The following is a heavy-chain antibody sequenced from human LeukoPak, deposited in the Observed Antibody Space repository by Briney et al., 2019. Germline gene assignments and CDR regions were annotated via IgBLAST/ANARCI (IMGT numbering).Heavy chain of an antibody. Sequence: GGSLRLSCVASGFTFRNYWMTWVRQAPGKGLEWVANIKPDGSEKYYVDSVRGRFTISRDNAKDSLYLQMNRLRAEDTAVYYCARVSMLVYFDYWGQGTLVTVSS. V-gene: IGHV3-7*05. CDR2: IKPDGSEK. CDR3: ARVSMLVYFDY. CDR1: GFTFRNYW. J-gene: IGHJ4*02. D-gene: IGHD6-13*01.